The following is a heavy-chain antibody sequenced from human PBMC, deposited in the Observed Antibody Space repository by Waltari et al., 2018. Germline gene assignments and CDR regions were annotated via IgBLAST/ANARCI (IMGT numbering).Heavy chain of an antibody. CDR1: GYTFSDYW. Sequence: EVRLVQSGAEVKKPGESLKISCQASGYTFSDYWIGWVRQMPGKGLEWMGVIYPGDSDTQYSPSFQSQVTISVDKSINTAYLHWSSLKASDTAIYFCARRRGDYSDFNYWGQGTLVTVSS. CDR3: ARRRGDYSDFNY. D-gene: IGHD4-4*01. V-gene: IGHV5-51*01. CDR2: IYPGDSDT. J-gene: IGHJ4*02.